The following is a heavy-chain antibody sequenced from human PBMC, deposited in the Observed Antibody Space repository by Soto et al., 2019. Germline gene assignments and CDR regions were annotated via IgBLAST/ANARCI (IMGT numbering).Heavy chain of an antibody. D-gene: IGHD2-15*01. CDR1: GYTFTSYG. J-gene: IGHJ5*02. V-gene: IGHV1-18*01. CDR3: ARRYCSGGSCYSELNWFDP. Sequence: QVQLVQSGAEVKKPGASVKVSCKASGYTFTSYGISWVRQAPGQGLEWMGWISAYNGNTNYEQKLQGRVTMPTDTSTSTAYMEQRSLRSDDTAVYYCARRYCSGGSCYSELNWFDPWGQGTLVTVSS. CDR2: ISAYNGNT.